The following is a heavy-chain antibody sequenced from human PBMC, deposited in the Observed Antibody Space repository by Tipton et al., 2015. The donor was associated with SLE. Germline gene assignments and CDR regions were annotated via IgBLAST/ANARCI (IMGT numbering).Heavy chain of an antibody. CDR1: GFTFSSCE. V-gene: IGHV3-48*03. J-gene: IGHJ6*02. D-gene: IGHD3-3*01. CDR3: AKDRVYYDFGSGYGPEGYYHYYGMDV. CDR2: ISSSGTTT. Sequence: SLRLSCAASGFTFSSCEMNWVRRAPGKGLEWLSFISSSGTTTYYTDSVRGRFTVSRDNTRNSVYLQMHSLRAEDTAVYYCAKDRVYYDFGSGYGPEGYYHYYGMDVWGQGTTVTVYS.